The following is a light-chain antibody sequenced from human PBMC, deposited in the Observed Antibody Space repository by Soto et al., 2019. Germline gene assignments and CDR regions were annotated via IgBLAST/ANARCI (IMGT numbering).Light chain of an antibody. CDR1: QMVGSNL. J-gene: IGKJ1*01. CDR2: GAS. Sequence: IGVTKSAATLSLSPGERATLSCRASQMVGSNLLAWYQQKRGQAPRLLIYGASDRATGIPDRFSGSGSGTDFTLTISRLEPEDFAVYYCQQSTIPPRTFGQGT. V-gene: IGKV3-20*01. CDR3: QQSTIPPRT.